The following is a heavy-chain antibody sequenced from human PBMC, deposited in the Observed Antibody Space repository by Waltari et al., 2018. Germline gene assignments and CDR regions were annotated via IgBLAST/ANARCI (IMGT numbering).Heavy chain of an antibody. CDR2: INPNSGGT. Sequence: QVQLVQSGAEVKKPGASVKVSCKASGYTFTGYHMHWVRQATGQGLEWMGWINPNSGGTNYAQKFQGRVTMTRDTSISTAYMELSRLRSDDTAVYYCARDGAGYSSSWRTMYNWFDPWGQGTLVTVSS. CDR3: ARDGAGYSSSWRTMYNWFDP. CDR1: GYTFTGYH. J-gene: IGHJ5*02. V-gene: IGHV1-2*02. D-gene: IGHD6-13*01.